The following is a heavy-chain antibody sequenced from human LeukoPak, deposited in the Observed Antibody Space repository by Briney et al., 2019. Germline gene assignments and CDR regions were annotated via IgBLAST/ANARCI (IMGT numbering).Heavy chain of an antibody. CDR3: ARESNGDYTDY. V-gene: IGHV4-61*01. Sequence: ASETLSLTCTVSGYSISSGYYWSWIRQPPGKGLEWIGYIYYSGSTNYNPSLKSRVTISVDTSKNQFSLKLSSVTAADTAVYYCARESNGDYTDYWGQGTLVTVSS. D-gene: IGHD4-17*01. CDR1: GYSISSGYY. J-gene: IGHJ4*02. CDR2: IYYSGST.